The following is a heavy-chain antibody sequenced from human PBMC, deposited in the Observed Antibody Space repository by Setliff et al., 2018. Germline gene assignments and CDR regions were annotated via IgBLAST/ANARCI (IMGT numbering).Heavy chain of an antibody. CDR3: ARARLDSSGWDYYFDS. V-gene: IGHV3-21*01. D-gene: IGHD6-19*01. Sequence: PGGSLRLSCTVSTFTFRTYNMNWVRQAPGKGLEWVSCVSGSSDYIYYADSVRGRFTISRDNAKNSLYLQMNSLRAEDTAVYYCARARLDSSGWDYYFDSWGRGTLVTVSS. CDR2: VSGSSDYI. CDR1: TFTFRTYN. J-gene: IGHJ4*02.